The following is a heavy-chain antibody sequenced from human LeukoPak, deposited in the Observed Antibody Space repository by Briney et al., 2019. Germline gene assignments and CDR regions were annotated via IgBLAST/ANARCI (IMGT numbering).Heavy chain of an antibody. Sequence: PSETLSLTCAVYGGSFSGYYWSWIRQPPGKGLEWIGEINHSGSTNYNPSLKSRVTISVDTSKNQFSLKLSSVTAAVTAVYYCASSGYSYGYWYYYYMDVWGKGTTVTVSS. CDR1: GGSFSGYY. CDR2: INHSGST. J-gene: IGHJ6*03. D-gene: IGHD5-18*01. CDR3: ASSGYSYGYWYYYYMDV. V-gene: IGHV4-34*01.